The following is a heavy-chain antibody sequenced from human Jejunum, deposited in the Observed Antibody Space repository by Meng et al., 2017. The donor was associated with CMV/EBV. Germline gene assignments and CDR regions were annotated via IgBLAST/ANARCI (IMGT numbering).Heavy chain of an antibody. CDR2: ISYDGSKE. D-gene: IGHD3-3*01. J-gene: IGHJ4*02. Sequence: VQLVGAGGGVVQPGGSLRLSCAASGFTFSSYGMHWVRQAPGKGLEWVAVISYDGSKEYYADSVKGRFTISRDNSKNTLYLQMNSLRAEDTAVYYCARGRGPLEYYFDYWGQGTLVTVSS. CDR3: ARGRGPLEYYFDY. V-gene: IGHV3-30-3*01. CDR1: GFTFSSYG.